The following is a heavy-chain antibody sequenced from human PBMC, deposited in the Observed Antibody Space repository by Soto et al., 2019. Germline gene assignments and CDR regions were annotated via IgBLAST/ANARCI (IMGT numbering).Heavy chain of an antibody. CDR2: MNPGSGDT. V-gene: IGHV1-8*01. CDR3: ARMATFGSLNWFDP. J-gene: IGHJ5*02. CDR1: GYSFTNND. D-gene: IGHD3-16*01. Sequence: ASVKVSCKASGYSFTNNDVTWVRQATGQGLEWMGWMNPGSGDTGYAQKFQGRVTMTRDISIATAYMELSSLRSDDTAIYYCARMATFGSLNWFDPWGQGTLVTVS.